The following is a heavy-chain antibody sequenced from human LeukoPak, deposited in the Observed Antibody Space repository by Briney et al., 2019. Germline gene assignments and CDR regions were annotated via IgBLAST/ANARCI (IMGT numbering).Heavy chain of an antibody. V-gene: IGHV3-73*01. CDR2: IRSSTHSDAT. D-gene: IGHD2-15*01. Sequence: GGSLRLSCAASGFTFTGSAMHWVRQASGKGLEWVGRIRSSTHSDATAYAESVKGRFTISRDDSEKTAYLQMNTLKTEDTAVYYCARGGVCSGGNCYYYFDYWGQGTLVTVSS. CDR1: GFTFTGSA. CDR3: ARGGVCSGGNCYYYFDY. J-gene: IGHJ4*02.